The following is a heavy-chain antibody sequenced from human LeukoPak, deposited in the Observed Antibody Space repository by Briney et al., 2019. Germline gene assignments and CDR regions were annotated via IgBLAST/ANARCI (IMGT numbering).Heavy chain of an antibody. CDR2: ISAYNGNT. CDR3: ARGRGTWALRFLEWSHWYFDL. J-gene: IGHJ2*01. Sequence: ASVKVSCKASGYTFTSYGISWVRRAPGQGLEWMGWISAYNGNTNYAQKLQGRVTMTTDTSTSTAYMELRSLRSDDTAVYYCARGRGTWALRFLEWSHWYFDLWGRGTLVTVSS. CDR1: GYTFTSYG. V-gene: IGHV1-18*01. D-gene: IGHD3-3*01.